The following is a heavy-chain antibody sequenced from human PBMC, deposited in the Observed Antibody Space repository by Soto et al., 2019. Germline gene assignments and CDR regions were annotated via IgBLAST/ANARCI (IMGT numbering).Heavy chain of an antibody. D-gene: IGHD3-16*02. J-gene: IGHJ4*02. Sequence: GGSLRLSCAASGFTFSSYAISWVRQAPGKGLEWVSSISGSGSTFSADSVKGRFTTSRDNSKNTLYLQMNSLRAEDTAVYYCAKEKDYDYVWGSYRYTSDYWGQGT. V-gene: IGHV3-23*01. CDR3: AKEKDYDYVWGSYRYTSDY. CDR1: GFTFSSYA. CDR2: ISGSGST.